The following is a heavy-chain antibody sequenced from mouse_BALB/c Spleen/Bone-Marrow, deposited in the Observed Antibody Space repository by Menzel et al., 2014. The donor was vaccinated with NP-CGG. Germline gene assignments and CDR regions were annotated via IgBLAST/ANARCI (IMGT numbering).Heavy chain of an antibody. CDR3: ARKYGDY. V-gene: IGHV1-80*01. CDR2: IYPGDGET. J-gene: IGHJ2*01. CDR1: GYPFSSYW. D-gene: IGHD2-10*02. Sequence: QVQLQQPGAGLVRPGSSVKISCKASGYPFSSYWMNWVKQRPGQGLEWIGQIYPGDGETNYNGKFKGNATLTADKSSSTAYMQLISLTSEDSAVYFCARKYGDYWGQGTTLTVSS.